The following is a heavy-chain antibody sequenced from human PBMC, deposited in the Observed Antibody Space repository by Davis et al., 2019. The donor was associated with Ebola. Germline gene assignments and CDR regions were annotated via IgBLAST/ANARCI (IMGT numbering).Heavy chain of an antibody. CDR3: ARGMIIDSATFDF. CDR1: GYTFTSYG. Sequence: ASVKVSRKASGYTFTSYGISWVRQAPGQGLEWMGWITTYNGNTNYAQKLQGRVTMTTDTSTTTAYMELRSLRSDDTATYYCARGMIIDSATFDFWGQGTLVTVSS. D-gene: IGHD3-22*01. V-gene: IGHV1-18*01. CDR2: ITTYNGNT. J-gene: IGHJ4*02.